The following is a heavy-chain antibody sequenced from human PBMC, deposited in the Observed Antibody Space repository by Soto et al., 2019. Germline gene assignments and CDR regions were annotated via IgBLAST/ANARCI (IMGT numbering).Heavy chain of an antibody. CDR1: GFTFSSYA. Sequence: GSLRLSCAASGFTFSSYAMHWVRQAPGKGLEWVAVVSYNGRKEYYADSVKGRFSISRDNSKNTLYVQMNTLRDEDTAVYYCAKYSLRGEVPAALNGDSWGRGTLVTVS. D-gene: IGHD2-2*01. V-gene: IGHV3-30*18. CDR2: VSYNGRKE. CDR3: AKYSLRGEVPAALNGDS. J-gene: IGHJ4*02.